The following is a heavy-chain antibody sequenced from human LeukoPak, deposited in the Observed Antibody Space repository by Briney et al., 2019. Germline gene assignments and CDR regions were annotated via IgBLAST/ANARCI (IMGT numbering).Heavy chain of an antibody. CDR3: ARDKGSRMLPFHH. J-gene: IGHJ4*02. V-gene: IGHV1-2*02. CDR2: FNPYSGDA. D-gene: IGHD2-8*01. Sequence: ASVKVSCKASGYTFTVHYLHWVRQAPGHGPEWMGWFNPYSGDANYAERFQGRVTMSGVTSISTAYMEMKGLTIDDTAVYYCARDKGSRMLPFHHWGQRTRVTVSS. CDR1: GYTFTVHY.